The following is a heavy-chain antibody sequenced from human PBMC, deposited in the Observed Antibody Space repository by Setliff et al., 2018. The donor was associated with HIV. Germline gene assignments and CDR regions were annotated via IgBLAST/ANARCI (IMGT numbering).Heavy chain of an antibody. CDR2: IYYNGNA. Sequence: SETLSLTCTVSGGSIRNYYWSWIRQPPGKGLQWIGYIYYNGNAYYNPSLEGRLTMSIDPSQNHFSLNLTSVTAADTALYYCARIIQSSSFPFDSWGRGTLVTVSS. J-gene: IGHJ4*02. D-gene: IGHD6-19*01. CDR3: ARIIQSSSFPFDS. CDR1: GGSIRNYY. V-gene: IGHV4-59*12.